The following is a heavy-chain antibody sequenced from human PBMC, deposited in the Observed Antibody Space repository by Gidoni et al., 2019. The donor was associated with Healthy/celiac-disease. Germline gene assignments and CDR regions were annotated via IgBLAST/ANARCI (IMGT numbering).Heavy chain of an antibody. CDR2: IYHSGST. CDR3: AGDGSGSYDKFDY. V-gene: IGHV4-4*02. J-gene: IGHJ4*02. CDR1: GGYLSSSNW. Sequence: QVQLHESGSGLVKPSGSLSLTCAVSGGYLSSSNWWSWVRQPPGKGLEWIGEIYHSGSTNYNPSLKSRVTISVDKSKNQFSLKLSSVTAADTAVYYCAGDGSGSYDKFDYWGQGTLVTVSS. D-gene: IGHD3-10*01.